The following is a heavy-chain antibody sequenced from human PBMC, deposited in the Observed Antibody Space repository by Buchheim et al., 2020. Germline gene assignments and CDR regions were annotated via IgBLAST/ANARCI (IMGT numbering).Heavy chain of an antibody. D-gene: IGHD2-2*01. CDR3: ARRGYCSSTSCGLLDY. CDR2: IYYSGST. Sequence: QLQLQESGPGLVKPSETLSLTCTVSGGSISSSSYYWGWIRQPPGKGLEWIGSIYYSGSTYYNPSLKSRVTISVDTSKNQFPLKLSSVTAADTAVYYCARRGYCSSTSCGLLDYWGQGTL. J-gene: IGHJ4*02. CDR1: GGSISSSSYY. V-gene: IGHV4-39*01.